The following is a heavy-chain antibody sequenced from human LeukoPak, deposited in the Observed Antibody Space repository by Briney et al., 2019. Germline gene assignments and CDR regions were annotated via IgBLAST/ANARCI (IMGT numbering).Heavy chain of an antibody. Sequence: PGGSLRLSCAASGFTFSSYGMHWVRQAPGKGLEWVAFIRYDGSNKYYADSVKGRFTISRDNSKNTLYLQMNSLRAEDTAVYYCARAWQQWLVRSSCDYWGQGTLVTVSS. V-gene: IGHV3-30*02. CDR2: IRYDGSNK. J-gene: IGHJ4*02. CDR1: GFTFSSYG. CDR3: ARAWQQWLVRSSCDY. D-gene: IGHD6-19*01.